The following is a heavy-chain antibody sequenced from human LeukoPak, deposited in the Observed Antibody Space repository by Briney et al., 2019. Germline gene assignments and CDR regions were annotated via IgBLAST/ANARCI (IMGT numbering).Heavy chain of an antibody. Sequence: SETLSLTCAVYGGSFGGYYWSWIRQPPGKGLEWIGEINHSGSTNYNPSLKSRVTISVDTSKNQFSLKLSSVTAADTAVYYCARGGPRFFGVVIGNTFDYWGQGTLVTVSS. CDR2: INHSGST. J-gene: IGHJ4*02. CDR3: ARGGPRFFGVVIGNTFDY. V-gene: IGHV4-34*01. D-gene: IGHD3-3*01. CDR1: GGSFGGYY.